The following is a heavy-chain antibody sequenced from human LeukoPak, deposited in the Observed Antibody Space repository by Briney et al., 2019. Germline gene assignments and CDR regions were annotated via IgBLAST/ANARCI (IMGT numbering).Heavy chain of an antibody. CDR2: ISSSSSYI. D-gene: IGHD3-10*01. V-gene: IGHV3-21*01. CDR1: GFTFSSYS. CDR3: ARVLLWFGELSRLDY. J-gene: IGHJ4*02. Sequence: PGGSLRLSCAASGFTFSSYSMNWVRQAPGKGLEWVSSISSSSSYIYYADSVKGRFTISRDNAKNSLYLQMNSLRAEDTAVYYCARVLLWFGELSRLDYWGQGTLVTVSS.